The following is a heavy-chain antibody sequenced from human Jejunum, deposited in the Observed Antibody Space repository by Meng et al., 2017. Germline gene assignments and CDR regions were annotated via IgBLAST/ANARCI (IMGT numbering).Heavy chain of an antibody. D-gene: IGHD2-2*01. Sequence: QVQLQESGPGLVKPSQTLSLTFTVSGGSINKENWWSWVRQSPERGLEWIGEIYNGGNTNYNPSLNRRVTMSVDESTNQMSLKLTSVTAADTAVYYCVRGEFAMLARFDFWGQGILVTVSS. CDR3: VRGEFAMLARFDF. J-gene: IGHJ4*02. V-gene: IGHV4-4*02. CDR1: GGSINKENW. CDR2: IYNGGNT.